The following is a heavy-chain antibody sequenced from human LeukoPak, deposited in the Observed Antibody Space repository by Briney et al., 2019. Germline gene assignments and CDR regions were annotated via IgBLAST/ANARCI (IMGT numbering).Heavy chain of an antibody. CDR2: IWYDGSNK. J-gene: IGHJ5*02. CDR3: ARTMFGIARSTMIDHQGFDP. Sequence: PGRSLRLSCAASGCTFSGYGMHWVRQAPGKGLEWVAVIWYDGSNKYYADSVNGRFTISRDNSKNTLYLQMTSLRAEDTAVYYCARTMFGIARSTMIDHQGFDPWGQGTLVTVSS. CDR1: GCTFSGYG. D-gene: IGHD3-22*01. V-gene: IGHV3-33*01.